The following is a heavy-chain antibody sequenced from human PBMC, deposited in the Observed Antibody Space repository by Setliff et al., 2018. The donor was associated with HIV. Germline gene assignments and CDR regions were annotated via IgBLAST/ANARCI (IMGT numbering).Heavy chain of an antibody. Sequence: PGSSQNISSKGSGYSFTSYWIGWVRQMPGKGLEWMGIINPSDSDTRYSPSFQGQVTISRDDSRNIAYLQMNSLKNEDTAIYYCSAVRHRYCSGTSCPSGSWGQGTLVTVSS. V-gene: IGHV5-51*01. CDR3: SAVRHRYCSGTSCPSGS. D-gene: IGHD2-2*01. CDR2: INPSDSDT. CDR1: GYSFTSYW. J-gene: IGHJ5*02.